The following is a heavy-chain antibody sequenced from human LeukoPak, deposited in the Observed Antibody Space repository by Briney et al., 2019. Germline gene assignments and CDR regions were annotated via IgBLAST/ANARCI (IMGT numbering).Heavy chain of an antibody. CDR3: AREEGAAASIDY. V-gene: IGHV3-48*04. CDR1: GFTFSSYW. D-gene: IGHD6-13*01. CDR2: ISSSGSTI. Sequence: GSLRLSCAASGFTFSSYWMSWVRQAPGKGLEGVSYISSSGSTIYYADYVKGRFTISRDNAKNSLYLQMNSLRAEDTAVYYCAREEGAAASIDYWGQGTLVTVSS. J-gene: IGHJ4*02.